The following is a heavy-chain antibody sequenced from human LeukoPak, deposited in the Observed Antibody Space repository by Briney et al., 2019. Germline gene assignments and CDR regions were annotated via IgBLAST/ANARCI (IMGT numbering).Heavy chain of an antibody. CDR1: GGSISSGDYY. V-gene: IGHV4-30-4*01. D-gene: IGHD3-10*01. J-gene: IGHJ4*02. CDR3: ARVSGLYYFDY. CDR2: IYYSGST. Sequence: SQALSLTCTVSGGSISSGDYYWSWIRQPPGKGLEWIGYIYYSGSTYYNPSLKSRVTISVDTSKNRFSLKLSSVTAADTAVYYCARVSGLYYFDYWGQGTLVTVSS.